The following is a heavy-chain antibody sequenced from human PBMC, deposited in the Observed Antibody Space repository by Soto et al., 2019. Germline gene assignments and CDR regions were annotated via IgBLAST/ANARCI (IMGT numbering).Heavy chain of an antibody. CDR1: GGSISSGGYY. J-gene: IGHJ6*02. CDR3: ARDLPGYCSSTSCSGGRYYSYYGMDV. Sequence: PSETLSLTCTVSGGSISSGGYYWSWIRQHPGKGLEWIGYIYYSGSTYYNPSLKSRVTISVDTSKNQFSLKLSSVTAADTAVYYCARDLPGYCSSTSCSGGRYYSYYGMDVWGQGTTVTVSS. CDR2: IYYSGST. D-gene: IGHD2-2*01. V-gene: IGHV4-31*03.